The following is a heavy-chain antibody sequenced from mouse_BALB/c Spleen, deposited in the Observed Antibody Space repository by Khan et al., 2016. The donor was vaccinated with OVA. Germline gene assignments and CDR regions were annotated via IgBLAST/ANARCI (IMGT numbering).Heavy chain of an antibody. J-gene: IGHJ3*01. V-gene: IGHV1S136*01. CDR3: ARRDYFGSSSFAY. CDR2: INPYNDGT. D-gene: IGHD1-1*01. CDR1: GYTFTSYV. Sequence: VQLKESGPELVKPGASVKMSCKASGYTFTSYVMHWVKQKPGQGLEWIGYINPYNDGTKSNEKFKGKATLTSDKSSSTAYMELSSLTSEDSAVYYCARRDYFGSSSFAYWGQGTLVTVSA.